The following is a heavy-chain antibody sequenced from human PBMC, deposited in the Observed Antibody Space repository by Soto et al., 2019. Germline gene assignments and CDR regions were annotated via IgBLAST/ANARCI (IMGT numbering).Heavy chain of an antibody. J-gene: IGHJ6*03. CDR2: IYYSGST. CDR3: ARAKTDLPIGYYYHYMDV. Sequence: SETLSLTCTVSGGYISSSSYYWGWVRQPPGKGLEWIGYIYYSGSTNYNPSLKSRVTISVDTSKNQFSLKLSSVTAADTAVYYCARAKTDLPIGYYYHYMDVWGKGTTVTVSS. V-gene: IGHV4-39*07. CDR1: GGYISSSSYY. D-gene: IGHD1-1*01.